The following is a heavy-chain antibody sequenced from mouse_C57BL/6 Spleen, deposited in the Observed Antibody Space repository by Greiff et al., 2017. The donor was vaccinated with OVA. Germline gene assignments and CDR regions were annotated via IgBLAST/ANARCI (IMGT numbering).Heavy chain of an antibody. CDR2: INPNNGGT. V-gene: IGHV1-22*01. D-gene: IGHD2-1*01. Sequence: EVKLVESGPELVKPGASVKMSCKASGYTFTDYNMHWVKQSHGKSLEWIGYINPNNGGTSYNQKFKGKATLTVNKSSSTAYMELRSLTSEDSAVYYCAILPWFAYWGQGTLVTVSA. CDR1: GYTFTDYN. CDR3: AILPWFAY. J-gene: IGHJ3*01.